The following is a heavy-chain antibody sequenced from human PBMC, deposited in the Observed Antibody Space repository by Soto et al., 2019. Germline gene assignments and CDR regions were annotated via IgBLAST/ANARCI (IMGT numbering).Heavy chain of an antibody. CDR1: GGSLSSSNW. CDR2: IFYSGST. V-gene: IGHV4-4*02. CDR3: VHHGGDPYSPAF. D-gene: IGHD2-15*01. Sequence: QVQLQESGPGLVNPSGTLSLTCAVSGGSLSSSNWWSWVRQPPGKALEWLGEIFYSGSTKYNPSLTSRVTISADQSKNHLSLRLSSVTAADTAVYYCVHHGGDPYSPAFWGQGILVTVSS. J-gene: IGHJ4*01.